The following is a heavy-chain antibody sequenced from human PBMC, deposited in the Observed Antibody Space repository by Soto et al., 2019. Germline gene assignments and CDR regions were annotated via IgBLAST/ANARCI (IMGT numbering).Heavy chain of an antibody. CDR3: ARPRDYYDSSGYYLWLDPDAFDI. CDR2: ISSSSSTI. J-gene: IGHJ3*02. Sequence: PGGSLRLSCAASGFTFSSYWMSWVRQAPGKGLEWVSYISSSSSTIYYADSVKGRFTISRDNAKNSLYLQMNSLRAEDTAVYYCARPRDYYDSSGYYLWLDPDAFDIWGQGTMVTVSS. CDR1: GFTFSSYW. V-gene: IGHV3-48*01. D-gene: IGHD3-22*01.